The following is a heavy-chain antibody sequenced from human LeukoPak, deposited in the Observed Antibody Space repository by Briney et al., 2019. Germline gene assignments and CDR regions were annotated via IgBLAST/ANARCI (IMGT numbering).Heavy chain of an antibody. CDR3: AKGYYGSGSYGWFDY. CDR2: ISGSGDRT. D-gene: IGHD3-10*01. V-gene: IGHV3-23*01. CDR1: GFTFSSSA. J-gene: IGHJ4*02. Sequence: PGGSLRLSCAASGFTFSSSAMSWVRQAPGKGLEWASTISGSGDRTHYADSVKGRFTISRDNSKNTLFLHMNSLRAEDTAVYSCAKGYYGSGSYGWFDYWGQGTLVTVSS.